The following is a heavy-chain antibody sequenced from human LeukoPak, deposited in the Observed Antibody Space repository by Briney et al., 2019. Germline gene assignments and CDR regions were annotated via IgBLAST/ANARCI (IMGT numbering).Heavy chain of an antibody. CDR2: IIPIFGTA. CDR3: ARDCSGGSCYIP. Sequence: SVKVSCKASGGTFSSYAISWVRQAPGQGLEWMGGIIPIFGTANYAQKFQGRVTITADESTSTAYMELSSLRSEDTAVYYCARDCSGGSCYIPWGQGTLVTVSS. V-gene: IGHV1-69*01. J-gene: IGHJ5*02. D-gene: IGHD2-15*01. CDR1: GGTFSSYA.